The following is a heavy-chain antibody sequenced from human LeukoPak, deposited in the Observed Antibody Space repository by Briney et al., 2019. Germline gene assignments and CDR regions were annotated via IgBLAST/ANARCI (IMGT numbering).Heavy chain of an antibody. Sequence: QPSETLSLTCTVSGGSISSSSYYWGWIRQPPGKGLEWIGEINHSGSTNYNPSLKSRVTISVDTSKNQFSLKLSSVTAADTAVYYCARATYYSGAGSYIYYYMDVWGKGTTVTVSS. CDR2: INHSGST. J-gene: IGHJ6*03. CDR1: GGSISSSSYY. CDR3: ARATYYSGAGSYIYYYMDV. V-gene: IGHV4-39*07. D-gene: IGHD3-10*01.